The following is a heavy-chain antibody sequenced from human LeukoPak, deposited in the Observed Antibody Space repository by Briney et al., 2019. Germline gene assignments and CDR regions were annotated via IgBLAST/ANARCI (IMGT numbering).Heavy chain of an antibody. Sequence: SGPTLVKPTQTLTLTCTFSGFSVSTSGVGVGWIRQPPGKALEWLALIYWNDDKRYSPSLKSRLTITKDTSKNQVVLTMTNMDPVDTATYYCARRIEEEDIVVVPAAIVVRGVIGGFDYWDQGTLVTVSS. CDR2: IYWNDDK. CDR3: ARRIEEEDIVVVPAAIVVRGVIGGFDY. D-gene: IGHD2-2*02. J-gene: IGHJ4*02. V-gene: IGHV2-5*01. CDR1: GFSVSTSGVG.